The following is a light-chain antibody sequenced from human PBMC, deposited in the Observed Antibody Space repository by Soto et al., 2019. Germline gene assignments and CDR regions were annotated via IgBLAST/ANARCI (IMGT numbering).Light chain of an antibody. Sequence: DIQMTQSPSSLSASAGDRATITCQASQDISNYLNWYQQKPGKAPRLLIYAASHLQTGVPSRFSGSGSGTEFTLTISSLQPEDFATYYCQQYNSYSEAFGQGTKVDIK. CDR2: AAS. CDR1: QDISNY. CDR3: QQYNSYSEA. J-gene: IGKJ1*01. V-gene: IGKV1-33*01.